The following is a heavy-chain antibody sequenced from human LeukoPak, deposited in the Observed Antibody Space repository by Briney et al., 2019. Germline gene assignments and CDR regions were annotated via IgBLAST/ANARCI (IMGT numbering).Heavy chain of an antibody. CDR3: ARDCSGGSCYGAFDI. V-gene: IGHV4-30-4*01. D-gene: IGHD2-15*01. Sequence: SQTLSLTCTVSGASIRSGDYYWRWIRQPPGKGLEWIGYIYDSGSTYYNPSLKSRITISVDTSENRFSLKLSSVTATDTAVYYCARDCSGGSCYGAFDIWGQGTMVTVSS. CDR2: IYDSGST. J-gene: IGHJ3*02. CDR1: GASIRSGDYY.